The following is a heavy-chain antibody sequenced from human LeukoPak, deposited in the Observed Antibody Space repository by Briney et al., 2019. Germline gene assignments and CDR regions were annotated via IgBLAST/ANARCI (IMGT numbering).Heavy chain of an antibody. D-gene: IGHD1-1*01. Sequence: GGSLRLSCAASGFTVSSNYMSWVRQAPGKGLEWVSVIYSGGSTYYADSVKGRFTISRDNSKNTLYLQMNSLRAEDTAVYYCARGKRLEPRGYYIDYWGQGTLVTVSS. CDR2: IYSGGST. CDR1: GFTVSSNY. J-gene: IGHJ4*02. V-gene: IGHV3-53*05. CDR3: ARGKRLEPRGYYIDY.